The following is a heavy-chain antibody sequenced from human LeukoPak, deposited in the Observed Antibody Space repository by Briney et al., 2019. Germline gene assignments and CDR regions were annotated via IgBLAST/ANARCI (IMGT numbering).Heavy chain of an antibody. CDR2: ISSSSSYI. CDR3: ARDLSRRSSGYYYVGDAFDI. Sequence: SGGSLRLSCAASGFTFSSYSMNLVRQAPGKGLERVSSISSSSSYIYYADSVKGRFTISRDNAKNSLYLQMNSLRAEDTAVYYCARDLSRRSSGYYYVGDAFDIWGQGTMVTVSS. CDR1: GFTFSSYS. J-gene: IGHJ3*02. D-gene: IGHD3-22*01. V-gene: IGHV3-21*01.